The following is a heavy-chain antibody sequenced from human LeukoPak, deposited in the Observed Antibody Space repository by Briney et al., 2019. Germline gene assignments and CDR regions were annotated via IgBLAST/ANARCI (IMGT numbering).Heavy chain of an antibody. CDR3: GGWNYYYDSRGYSIDY. CDR1: GFTFSNYG. Sequence: GGSLRLSCAASGFTFSNYGTHWVRQAPGKGLEWVALISYDGSNKYYADSVQGRFTISRDNSTNTLYLQMNTLRPEDTAVYSCGGWNYYYDSRGYSIDYWGQGTLVTVSS. CDR2: ISYDGSNK. J-gene: IGHJ4*02. D-gene: IGHD3-22*01. V-gene: IGHV3-30*03.